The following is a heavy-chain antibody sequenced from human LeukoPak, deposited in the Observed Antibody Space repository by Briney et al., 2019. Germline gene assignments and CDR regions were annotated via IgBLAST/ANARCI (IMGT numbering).Heavy chain of an antibody. CDR3: ARHSLNNYGSYY. D-gene: IGHD5-24*01. CDR1: GGSISSSTYS. CDR2: IHYDGNT. V-gene: IGHV4-39*01. Sequence: SETLSLTCTVSGGSISSSTYSWTWIRQPPGKGLEWIGSIHYDGNTYYKPSLKSRVTISVDTTKIQFSLRLSSATAADMATYYCARHSLNNYGSYYWGQGTLVTVSS. J-gene: IGHJ4*02.